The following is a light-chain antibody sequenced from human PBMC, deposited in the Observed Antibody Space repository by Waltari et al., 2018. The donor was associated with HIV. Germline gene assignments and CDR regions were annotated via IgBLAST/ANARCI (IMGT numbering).Light chain of an antibody. CDR2: VAS. CDR1: QRVSSN. J-gene: IGKJ3*01. Sequence: EIVMTQSPATLSVSPGERATLSCRASQRVSSNLAWYQQKPGQAPRLLIYVASTRATGIPASFSGSGSGTEFTLTFSSLQSEDFAVYFCQQYNNWPPLFTFGPGTKVDI. CDR3: QQYNNWPPLFT. V-gene: IGKV3-15*01.